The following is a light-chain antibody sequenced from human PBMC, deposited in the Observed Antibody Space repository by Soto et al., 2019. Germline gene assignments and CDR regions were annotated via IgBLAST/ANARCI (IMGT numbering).Light chain of an antibody. CDR3: QQYGRSSIT. Sequence: EIVLTQSPATLSLSPGESATLSCMASRSVRSYLAWYQQKPGQAPRLLIYDASSRATGIPDRFRGSGSGTDFTLTISRLEPEDFAVYYCQQYGRSSITFGQGTRLEIK. V-gene: IGKV3-20*01. CDR2: DAS. J-gene: IGKJ5*01. CDR1: RSVRSY.